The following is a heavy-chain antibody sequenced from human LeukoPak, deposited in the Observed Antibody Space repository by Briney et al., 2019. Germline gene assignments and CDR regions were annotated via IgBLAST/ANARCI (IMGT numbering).Heavy chain of an antibody. Sequence: PSETLSLTCTVSGGSISSGSYYWSWIRQPAGKGLEWIGRIYTTGSTDYNPSLKSRVTISVDTSKNQFSLKLSSVTAADTAVYYCARARGGNGEADYWGQGTLVTVSS. CDR2: IYTTGST. D-gene: IGHD4-23*01. CDR3: ARARGGNGEADY. J-gene: IGHJ4*02. CDR1: GGSISSGSYY. V-gene: IGHV4-61*02.